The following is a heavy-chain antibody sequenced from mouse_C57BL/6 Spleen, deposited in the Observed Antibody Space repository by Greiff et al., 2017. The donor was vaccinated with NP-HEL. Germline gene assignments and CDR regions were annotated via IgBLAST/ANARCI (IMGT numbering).Heavy chain of an antibody. CDR3: ARHDDYDYDHFVY. D-gene: IGHD2-4*01. Sequence: EVMLVESGGDLVKPGGSLKLSCAASGFTFSSYGMSWVRQTPDKRLEWVATISSGGSYTYYPDSVKGRFTISRDNGKNTMYLQMSSLKSEDTARYYCARHDDYDYDHFVYWGQGTTLTVSS. V-gene: IGHV5-6*01. CDR1: GFTFSSYG. J-gene: IGHJ2*01. CDR2: ISSGGSYT.